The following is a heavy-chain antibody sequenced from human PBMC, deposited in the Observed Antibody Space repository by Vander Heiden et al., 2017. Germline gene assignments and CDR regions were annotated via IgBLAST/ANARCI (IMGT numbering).Heavy chain of an antibody. J-gene: IGHJ4*02. CDR3: AKDSEYGSGSYYNVGYFDY. D-gene: IGHD3-10*01. CDR2: ISGSGGST. V-gene: IGHV3-23*01. CDR1: GFTFSSYA. Sequence: EVQLLESGGGLVRPGGSLRLSCAASGFTFSSYAMSWVRQAPGKGLEWVSAISGSGGSTYYADSVKGRFTISRDNSKNTLYLLMNSLRAEDTAVYYCAKDSEYGSGSYYNVGYFDYWGQGTLVTVSS.